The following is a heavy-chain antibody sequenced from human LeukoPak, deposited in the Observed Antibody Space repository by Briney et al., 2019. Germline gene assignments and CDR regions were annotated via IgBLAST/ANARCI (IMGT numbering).Heavy chain of an antibody. J-gene: IGHJ4*02. D-gene: IGHD5-12*01. V-gene: IGHV4-4*07. Sequence: PSETLSLTRTVSGGSISSYYWNWIRQPAGEGLEWIGRIYSDGSTNYSPSLKSRVTLSVDTSKNQFSLNLRSVTAADTAVYYCARGDIVATMSLDYWGQGILATVSS. CDR1: GGSISSYY. CDR2: IYSDGST. CDR3: ARGDIVATMSLDY.